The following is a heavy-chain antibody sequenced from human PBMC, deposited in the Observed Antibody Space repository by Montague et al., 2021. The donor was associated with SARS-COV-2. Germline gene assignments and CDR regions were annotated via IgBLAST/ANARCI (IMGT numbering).Heavy chain of an antibody. CDR3: ARGVTMIVVVMRYNWFDP. V-gene: IGHV4-39*01. CDR1: GGSISSSSYY. D-gene: IGHD3-22*01. CDR2: IYYSGST. J-gene: IGHJ5*02. Sequence: SETLSLTCTVSGGSISSSSYYWGWIRQPPGKGLEWIGSIYYSGSTYYNPSLKSRVTISVDTSKNQFSLKLSSVTAADTAVYYCARGVTMIVVVMRYNWFDPWGQRTLVTVSS.